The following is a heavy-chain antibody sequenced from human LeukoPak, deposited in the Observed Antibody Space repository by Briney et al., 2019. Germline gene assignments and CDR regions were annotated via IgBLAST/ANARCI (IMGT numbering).Heavy chain of an antibody. J-gene: IGHJ4*02. CDR3: ARGLWFGDENPPYFDY. CDR2: IYTSGST. Sequence: KTSETLSLTCTVSGGSISSSNYYWNWIRQPAGKGLEWIGRIYTSGSTNYNPSLKSRVTISVDTSKNQFSLKLSSVTAADTALYYCARGLWFGDENPPYFDYWGQGTLVTVSS. V-gene: IGHV4-61*02. CDR1: GGSISSSNYY. D-gene: IGHD3-10*01.